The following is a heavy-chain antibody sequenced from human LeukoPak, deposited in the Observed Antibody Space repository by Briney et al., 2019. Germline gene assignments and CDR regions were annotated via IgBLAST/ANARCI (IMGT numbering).Heavy chain of an antibody. CDR2: ISGSGGST. CDR3: AKVVALYSSSPTFDY. Sequence: GGSLRLSCAASGFTFSSYAMSWVRQAPGRGLEWVSSISGSGGSTYYADSVKGRFTISRDNSKNTLYLQMNSLRAEDTAVYYCAKVVALYSSSPTFDYWGQGTLVTVSS. V-gene: IGHV3-23*01. CDR1: GFTFSSYA. J-gene: IGHJ4*02. D-gene: IGHD6-6*01.